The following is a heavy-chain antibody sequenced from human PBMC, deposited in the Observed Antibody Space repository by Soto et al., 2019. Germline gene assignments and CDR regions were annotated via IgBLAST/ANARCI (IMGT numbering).Heavy chain of an antibody. Sequence: GASVKVSCKASGYTFTSYGISWVRQAPGQGLEWMGWISAYNGNTNYAQKLQGRVTMTTDTSTSTAYMELRSLRSDDTAVYYCARDLITMIVVAPFDPWGQGTLVTVSS. J-gene: IGHJ5*02. V-gene: IGHV1-18*01. CDR2: ISAYNGNT. D-gene: IGHD3-22*01. CDR1: GYTFTSYG. CDR3: ARDLITMIVVAPFDP.